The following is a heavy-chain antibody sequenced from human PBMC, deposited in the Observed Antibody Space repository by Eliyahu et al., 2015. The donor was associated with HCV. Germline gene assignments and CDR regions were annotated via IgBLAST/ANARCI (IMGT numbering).Heavy chain of an antibody. CDR2: ISSSSSYI. Sequence: EVQLVESGGGLVKPGGSLRLSCAASGFTFSSYSMNWVRQAPGKGLEWVSSISSSSSYIYYADSVKGRFTISRDNAKNSLYLQMNSLRAEDTAVYYCATDSTKYWYFDLWGRGTLVTVSS. J-gene: IGHJ2*01. CDR1: GFTFSSYS. V-gene: IGHV3-21*01. CDR3: ATDSTKYWYFDL.